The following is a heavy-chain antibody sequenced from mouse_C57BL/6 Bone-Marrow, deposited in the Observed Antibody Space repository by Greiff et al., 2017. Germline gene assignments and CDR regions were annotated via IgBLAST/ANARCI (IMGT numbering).Heavy chain of an antibody. Sequence: LVESGAELVRPGASVKLSCTASGFNIKDDYMHWVKQRPEQGLEWIGWIDPENGDTEYASKFQGKATITADTSSNTAYLQLSSLTSEDTAVYYCTTYSNYVWFAYWGQGTLVTVSA. D-gene: IGHD2-5*01. CDR3: TTYSNYVWFAY. J-gene: IGHJ3*01. V-gene: IGHV14-4*01. CDR2: IDPENGDT. CDR1: GFNIKDDY.